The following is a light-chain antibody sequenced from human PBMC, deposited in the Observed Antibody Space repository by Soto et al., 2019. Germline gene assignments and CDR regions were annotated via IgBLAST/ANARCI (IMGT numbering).Light chain of an antibody. CDR2: DAS. V-gene: IGKV3-11*01. J-gene: IGKJ3*01. CDR3: QQRKT. Sequence: EIVLTQSPATLSLSPGERATLSCRASQSVGSYLAWYQQKPGQAPRLLIYDASNRATGIPARFSGSGSGTDFTLTISSLEPEDFAVYYCQQRKTFGPGTKVDIK. CDR1: QSVGSY.